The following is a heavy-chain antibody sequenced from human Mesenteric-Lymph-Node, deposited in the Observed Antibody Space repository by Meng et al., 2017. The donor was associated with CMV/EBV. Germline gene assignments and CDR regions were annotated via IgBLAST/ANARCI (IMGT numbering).Heavy chain of an antibody. V-gene: IGHV3-72*01. CDR2: IGNKANTYAT. J-gene: IGHJ5*02. Sequence: GGSLRLSCTDSGFILTDHYMDWVRQAPGKGLEWIGRIGNKANTYATDYAASVKGRFTLSRDDSKNSLYLQMNSLKTEDTALYYCALTFCSSGACFPGASWGQGTLVTVSS. CDR1: GFILTDHY. D-gene: IGHD2-2*01. CDR3: ALTFCSSGACFPGAS.